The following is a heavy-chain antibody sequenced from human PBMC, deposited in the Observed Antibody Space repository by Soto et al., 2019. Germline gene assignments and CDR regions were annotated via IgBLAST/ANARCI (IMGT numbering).Heavy chain of an antibody. CDR2: IYPGDSDT. D-gene: IGHD2-2*01. CDR3: ARRGGYCSSTKCYGGGDY. V-gene: IGHV5-51*03. Sequence: EVQLVQSGAEVKKPGESLKISCKGSGYSFTSYWIGWVRQMPGKGLEWMGIIYPGDSDTRYSPSFQGQVTISADKSISTAYLQWSSLKASDTAMYYCARRGGYCSSTKCYGGGDYWGQGTQVTVSS. J-gene: IGHJ4*02. CDR1: GYSFTSYW.